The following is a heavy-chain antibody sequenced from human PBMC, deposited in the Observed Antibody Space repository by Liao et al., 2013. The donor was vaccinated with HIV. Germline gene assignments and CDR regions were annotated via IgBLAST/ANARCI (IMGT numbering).Heavy chain of an antibody. J-gene: IGHJ4*02. CDR1: GGSISSGSYY. CDR2: IYTSGST. Sequence: QVQLQESGPGLVKPSQTLSLTCTVSGGSISSGSYYWSWIRQPAGKGLEWIGRIYTSGSTNYNPSLKSRVTISVDTSKNQFSLKLSSVTAADTAVYYCARGGFPSLEWLFNSYFVLLGPREPSVTVSS. D-gene: IGHD3-3*01. V-gene: IGHV4-61*02. CDR3: ARGGFPSLEWLFNSYFVL.